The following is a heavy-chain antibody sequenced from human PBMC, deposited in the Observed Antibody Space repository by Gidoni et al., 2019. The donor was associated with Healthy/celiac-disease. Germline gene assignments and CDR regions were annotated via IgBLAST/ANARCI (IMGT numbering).Heavy chain of an antibody. Sequence: EVQLLESGGGLVQPGGSLRLPCAASGFTFSSYAMSWVRQAPGKGLEWVSAISGSGGSTYYADSVKGRFTISRDNSKNTLYLQMNSLRAEDTAVYYCAGGSTNGDYFYYGMDVWGQGTTVTVSS. D-gene: IGHD3-16*01. J-gene: IGHJ6*02. CDR1: GFTFSSYA. V-gene: IGHV3-23*01. CDR3: AGGSTNGDYFYYGMDV. CDR2: ISGSGGST.